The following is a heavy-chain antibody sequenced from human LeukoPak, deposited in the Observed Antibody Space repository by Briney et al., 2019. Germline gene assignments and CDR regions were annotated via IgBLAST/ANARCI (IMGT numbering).Heavy chain of an antibody. V-gene: IGHV3-30*04. CDR2: ISYDGSNK. D-gene: IGHD3-10*01. CDR1: GFTFSSYA. J-gene: IGHJ4*02. CDR3: ASWYYYGSGSFLL. Sequence: SGGSLRLSCAASGFTFSSYAMHWVRQAPGKGLEWVAVISYDGSNKYYADSVKGRFTISRDNSKNTLYLQMNSLRAEDTAVYYCASWYYYGSGSFLLWGQGTLVTVSS.